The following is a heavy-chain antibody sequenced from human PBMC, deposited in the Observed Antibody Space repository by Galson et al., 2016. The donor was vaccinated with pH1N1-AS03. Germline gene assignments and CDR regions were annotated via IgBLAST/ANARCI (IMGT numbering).Heavy chain of an antibody. CDR2: INSDGSFT. J-gene: IGHJ4*02. D-gene: IGHD3-9*01. V-gene: IGHV3-74*01. Sequence: SLRLSCAASGFAFGSYWMHWVRQAPGKGLVWVSRINSDGSFTSYADAVKGRFTVSRDNAKDTLFLHRSRLRNDDTAVYFCTIGALDIGDYWGQGNLVTVAA. CDR3: TIGALDIGDY. CDR1: GFAFGSYW.